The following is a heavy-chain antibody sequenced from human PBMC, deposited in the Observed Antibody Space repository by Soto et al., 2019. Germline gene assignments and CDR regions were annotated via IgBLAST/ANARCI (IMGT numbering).Heavy chain of an antibody. D-gene: IGHD2-2*01. V-gene: IGHV3-23*01. CDR2: ISGGGNDR. CDR3: ARYCSSTICPIYAMDV. CDR1: GFPFSSYA. J-gene: IGHJ6*02. Sequence: GGSLRLSCAASGFPFSSYAMSWVRQTPEKGLEWVAGISGGGNDRYYADFVQGRFTFSRDNSRNILYLQMNSLRADDTAMYFCARYCSSTICPIYAMDVWGQGTTVTVS.